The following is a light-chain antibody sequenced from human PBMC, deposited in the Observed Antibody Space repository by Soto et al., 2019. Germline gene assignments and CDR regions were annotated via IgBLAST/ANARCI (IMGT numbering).Light chain of an antibody. J-gene: IGKJ1*01. CDR2: WAS. CDR1: QSLFYSSNNKDY. CDR3: QQYFNTPWT. V-gene: IGKV4-1*01. Sequence: DIVMTQSPDSLAVSLGERATINCKSSQSLFYSSNNKDYLAWYQQKPGQPPRLLIYWASTRESGVPERFSDSGSGTDFTLPVSSLQAEDVAVYYCQQYFNTPWTFGQGTKVEIK.